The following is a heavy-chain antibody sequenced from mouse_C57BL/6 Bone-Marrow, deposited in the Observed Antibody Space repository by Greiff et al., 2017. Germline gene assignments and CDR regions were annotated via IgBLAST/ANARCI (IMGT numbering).Heavy chain of an antibody. CDR1: GYTFTDYY. Sequence: VQLQQSGAELVRPGASVKLSCKASGYTFTDYYINWVKQRPGQGLEWIARIYPGSGNTYYNEKFKGKATLTAEKSSSTAYMQLSSLTSEDSAVYFCARYSYYWGQGTSVTVSS. CDR2: IYPGSGNT. J-gene: IGHJ4*01. CDR3: ARYSYY. V-gene: IGHV1-76*01.